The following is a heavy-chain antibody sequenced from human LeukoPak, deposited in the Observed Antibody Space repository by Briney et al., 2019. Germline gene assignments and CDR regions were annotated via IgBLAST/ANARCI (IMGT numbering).Heavy chain of an antibody. J-gene: IGHJ4*02. CDR1: GYAFTSYG. CDR2: ISAYNGNT. Sequence: GASVKVSCKASGYAFTSYGIIWVRQAPGQGLEWMGWISAYNGNTNYAQKLQGRVTMTTDTSTSTAYMELRSLRSDDTAVYYCARDDPYSSGWYANYWGQGTLVTVSS. D-gene: IGHD6-19*01. CDR3: ARDDPYSSGWYANY. V-gene: IGHV1-18*01.